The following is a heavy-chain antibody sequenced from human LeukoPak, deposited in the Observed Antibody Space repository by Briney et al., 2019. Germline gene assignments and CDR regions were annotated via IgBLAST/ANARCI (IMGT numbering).Heavy chain of an antibody. Sequence: SETLSLTCTVSGGSISSSSYYWGWIRQPPGKGLERIGSIYYSGSTYYNPSLKSRVTISVDTSKNQFSLKLSSVTAADTAVYYCARHPLYGSGSYYPLNFDYWGQGTLVTVSS. D-gene: IGHD3-10*01. CDR3: ARHPLYGSGSYYPLNFDY. CDR2: IYYSGST. J-gene: IGHJ4*02. CDR1: GGSISSSSYY. V-gene: IGHV4-39*01.